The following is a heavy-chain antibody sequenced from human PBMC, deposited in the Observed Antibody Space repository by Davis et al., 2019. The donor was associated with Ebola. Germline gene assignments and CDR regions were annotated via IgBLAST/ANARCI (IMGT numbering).Heavy chain of an antibody. CDR3: ARISLTSVAGSGLGYNFLDP. J-gene: IGHJ5*02. V-gene: IGHV4-34*01. D-gene: IGHD1-20*01. CDR2: ISPGGSP. CDR1: GESFSGYF. Sequence: GSLRLSCAVPGESFSGYFWGWVRQPPGKGLEWIGEISPGGSPSYSPSLTSRVTISLDTPKNHSSLKIVSVTAADPAVYYCARISLTSVAGSGLGYNFLDPWGQGALVTVSS.